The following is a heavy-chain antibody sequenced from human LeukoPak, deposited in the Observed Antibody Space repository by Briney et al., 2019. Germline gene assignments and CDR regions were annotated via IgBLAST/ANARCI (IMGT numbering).Heavy chain of an antibody. D-gene: IGHD2-15*01. V-gene: IGHV4-39*07. CDR3: AREEDRGGD. CDR1: GGSISSSNYY. J-gene: IGHJ4*02. Sequence: SETLSLTCTVSGGSISSSNYYWAWIRQPPGQGLEWIGSIYYRGNAYYNPSLKSRVTISVDTSKNQFSLSLSFVTAADTAVYYCAREEDRGGDWGQGTLVTVTS. CDR2: IYYRGNA.